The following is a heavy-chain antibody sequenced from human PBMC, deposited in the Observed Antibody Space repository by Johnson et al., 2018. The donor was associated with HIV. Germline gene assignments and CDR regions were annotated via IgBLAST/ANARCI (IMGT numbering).Heavy chain of an antibody. CDR2: IHSGGSS. CDR1: GFIFSSYW. Sequence: VQLVESGGGLVQPGGSLRLSCAASGFIFSSYWMSWVRQAPGKGLEWVSVIHSGGSSYYADSVKGRFTISRDNSKNTLYLQMNSLRVEDTAVYYCAKGADYADYEGAFDIWGQGTMVTVSS. J-gene: IGHJ3*02. V-gene: IGHV3-66*01. CDR3: AKGADYADYEGAFDI. D-gene: IGHD4-17*01.